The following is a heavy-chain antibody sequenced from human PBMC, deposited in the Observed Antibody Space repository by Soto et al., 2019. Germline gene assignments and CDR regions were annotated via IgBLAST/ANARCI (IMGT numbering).Heavy chain of an antibody. CDR2: ISSSSSTI. CDR3: ARDNVLRFLEWFHYFDY. D-gene: IGHD3-3*01. Sequence: PGGSLRLSCAASGFTFSSYSMNWVRQAPGKGLEWVSYISSSSSTIYYADSVKGRFTISRDNAKNSLYLQMNSLRAEDTAVYYCARDNVLRFLEWFHYFDYWGQGTLVTVSS. V-gene: IGHV3-48*01. CDR1: GFTFSSYS. J-gene: IGHJ4*02.